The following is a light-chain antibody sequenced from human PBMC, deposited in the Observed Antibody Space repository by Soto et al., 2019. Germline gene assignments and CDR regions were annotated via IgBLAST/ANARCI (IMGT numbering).Light chain of an antibody. CDR2: DAS. J-gene: IGKJ4*01. CDR3: QWQSDNPSRLT. CDR1: ESISNY. V-gene: IGKV3-11*01. Sequence: EVVLTQSPATLSLSPGERATLSCRASESISNYLAWYQQKLGQAPKLLIYDASDRAIGIPGRFSGGGSGTDFALTISSLDPEDFAVYYCQWQSDNPSRLTFGGGTKVEIK.